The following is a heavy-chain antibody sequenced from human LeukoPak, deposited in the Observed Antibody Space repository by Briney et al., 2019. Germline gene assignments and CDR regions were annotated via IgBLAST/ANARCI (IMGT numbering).Heavy chain of an antibody. CDR1: GGTFSSSA. Sequence: ASVKVSCKASGGTFSSSAISWVRQAPGQGLEWMGGSIPIFGTANYAQKFQGRVTITTDESTSTAYMELSSLRSEDTAVYYCARGPGGYCSSTSCYYMDVCGKGTTVTVSS. CDR3: ARGPGGYCSSTSCYYMDV. D-gene: IGHD2-2*01. V-gene: IGHV1-69*05. CDR2: SIPIFGTA. J-gene: IGHJ6*03.